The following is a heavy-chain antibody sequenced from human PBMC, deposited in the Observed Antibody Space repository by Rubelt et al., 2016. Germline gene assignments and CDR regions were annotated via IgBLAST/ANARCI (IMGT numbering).Heavy chain of an antibody. V-gene: IGHV1-2*06. CDR2: INPNSGGT. D-gene: IGHD6-19*01. CDR3: ARASSGWEIDY. Sequence: QVQLVQSGAEVKKPGASVKVSCKASGYTFTGYYMHWVRQAPGQGLEWMGRINPNSGGTNYAQKVQGRVTITADKSTSTAYMELSSLRSEDTAVYYCARASSGWEIDYWGQGTLVTVSS. CDR1: GYTFTGYY. J-gene: IGHJ4*02.